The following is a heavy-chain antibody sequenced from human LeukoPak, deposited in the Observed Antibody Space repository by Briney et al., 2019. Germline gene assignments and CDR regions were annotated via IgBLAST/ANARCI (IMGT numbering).Heavy chain of an antibody. Sequence: ASVKVSCKASGYTFTSYGISWVRQAPGQGLEWMGWISAYNGNTNYAQKFQGRVTITRNTSISTAYMELSSLRSEDTAVYYCAREPSGYYTGAFDIWGQGTMVTVSS. CDR3: AREPSGYYTGAFDI. D-gene: IGHD3-3*01. CDR2: ISAYNGNT. V-gene: IGHV1-18*01. J-gene: IGHJ3*02. CDR1: GYTFTSYG.